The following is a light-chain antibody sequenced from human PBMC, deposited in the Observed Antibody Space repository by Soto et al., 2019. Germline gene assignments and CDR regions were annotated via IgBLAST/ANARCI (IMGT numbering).Light chain of an antibody. CDR2: SAS. CDR3: QQAQSFPLT. V-gene: IGKV1D-12*01. Sequence: DLQMTQSPSSVSASVGDRVTITCRARQAISRWLAWYQQKPGKAPKLLIYSASSLQSGVPSRFSGSGSETDFTLTIISLQPEDSATYFCQQAQSFPLTFGGGTKVEIK. J-gene: IGKJ4*01. CDR1: QAISRW.